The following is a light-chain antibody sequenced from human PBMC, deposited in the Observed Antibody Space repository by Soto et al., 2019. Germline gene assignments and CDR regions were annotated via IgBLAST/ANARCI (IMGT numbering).Light chain of an antibody. CDR2: ENI. V-gene: IGLV1-51*02. J-gene: IGLJ3*02. CDR3: GTWDSSLSAWV. Sequence: QSVLTQPPSISAAPGQTVTISCSGSSSNIGNNYVSWYQQLPGTAPKLLIYENIKRPSGIPDRFSGSKSGTSATLDITGLQTGDEADYYCGTWDSSLSAWVFGGGTKLTVL. CDR1: SSNIGNNY.